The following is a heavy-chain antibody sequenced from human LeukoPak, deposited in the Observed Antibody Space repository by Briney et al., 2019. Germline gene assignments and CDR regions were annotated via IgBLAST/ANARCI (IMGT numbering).Heavy chain of an antibody. J-gene: IGHJ5*02. CDR1: GFTFSSYS. V-gene: IGHV3-21*01. CDR2: ISSSSDYI. Sequence: GGSLRLSCAASGFTFSSYSMKWVSQAPGKGLEWVSSISSSSDYIYYADSVKGRLTISRDNAKNSLYLQMSSLRAEDTAVYYCARDVRNGYNPEWFDPWGQGTLVTVSS. CDR3: ARDVRNGYNPEWFDP. D-gene: IGHD5-24*01.